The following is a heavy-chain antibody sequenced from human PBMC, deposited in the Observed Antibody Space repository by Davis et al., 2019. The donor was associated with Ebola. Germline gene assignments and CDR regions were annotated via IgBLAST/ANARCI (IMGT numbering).Heavy chain of an antibody. D-gene: IGHD2-15*01. Sequence: GGSLRLSCAASGFTFSSYAMNWVRQAPGKGLEWVSAISGSGDTTYYADSVKGRFTVSRDNSKNTLYLQVNSLRVDDTAVYYCARCTGGSCYLPFDIWGQGTMVTVSS. CDR3: ARCTGGSCYLPFDI. CDR2: ISGSGDTT. V-gene: IGHV3-23*01. CDR1: GFTFSSYA. J-gene: IGHJ3*02.